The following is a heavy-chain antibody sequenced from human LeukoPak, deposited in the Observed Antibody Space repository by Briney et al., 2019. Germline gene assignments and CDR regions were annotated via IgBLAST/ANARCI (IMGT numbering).Heavy chain of an antibody. V-gene: IGHV1-18*01. J-gene: IGHJ6*03. Sequence: ASVKVSCKASGYTFTSYGISWVRQAPGQGLEWMGWISAYNGNTNYAQKLQGRVTMTTDTSTSTAYMELSSLRSEDTAVYYCARDGTTVTEPGDYYMDVWGKGTTVTVSS. CDR3: ARDGTTVTEPGDYYMDV. D-gene: IGHD4-17*01. CDR2: ISAYNGNT. CDR1: GYTFTSYG.